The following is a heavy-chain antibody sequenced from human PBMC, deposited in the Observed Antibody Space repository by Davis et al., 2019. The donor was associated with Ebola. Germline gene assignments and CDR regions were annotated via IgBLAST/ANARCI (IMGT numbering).Heavy chain of an antibody. CDR1: GGTFSSNA. Sequence: SVKVSCKASGGTFSSNAINWVRQAPGQGLEWMGGIVPIFGTTNYAQKFQGRVTLTADESTSTAYMELSSLRSEDTAVYYCARDRYSDGSGYFFEQSHWGQGTLVTVSS. J-gene: IGHJ4*02. CDR3: ARDRYSDGSGYFFEQSH. CDR2: IVPIFGTT. D-gene: IGHD3-22*01. V-gene: IGHV1-69*13.